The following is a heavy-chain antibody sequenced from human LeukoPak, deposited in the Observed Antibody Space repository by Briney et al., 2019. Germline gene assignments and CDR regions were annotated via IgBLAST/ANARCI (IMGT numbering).Heavy chain of an antibody. Sequence: GGSLRLSCAVSGFTFNEYVMSWVRQAPGSGLEWVSAVSSSGFSTYYADSVKGRFTISRDNSKNSLYLQMNSLRTEDTALYYCAKDSGYDWDYGDYENYFDYWGQGTLVTVSS. CDR2: VSSSGFST. D-gene: IGHD4-17*01. V-gene: IGHV3-43*02. CDR3: AKDSGYDWDYGDYENYFDY. CDR1: GFTFNEYV. J-gene: IGHJ4*02.